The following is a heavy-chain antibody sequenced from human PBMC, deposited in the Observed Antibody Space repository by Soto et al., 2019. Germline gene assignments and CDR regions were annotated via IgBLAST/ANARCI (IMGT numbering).Heavy chain of an antibody. J-gene: IGHJ6*02. CDR3: ARGRVVVPAAAMFNRLGR. V-gene: IGHV4-30-2*01. D-gene: IGHD2-2*01. Sequence: SETLSLTCAISGAPITWGDYSWNWIQHPPGKGLEWIGYIFHGVSTYYNPSLRSRVTISVDRSRTHFSLKMSSVTAADTAVYYSARGRVVVPAAAMFNRLGRWGEGAKVPV. CDR2: IFHGVST. CDR1: GAPITWGDYS.